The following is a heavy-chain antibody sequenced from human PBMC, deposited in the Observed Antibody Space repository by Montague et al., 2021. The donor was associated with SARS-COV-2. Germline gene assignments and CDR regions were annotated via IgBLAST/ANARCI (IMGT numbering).Heavy chain of an antibody. CDR2: ITHTGNR. V-gene: IGHV4-34*01. Sequence: SETMSLTCAVYGGSSTNYFWTWIRQTPAKGLEWIGEITHTGNRDFNPSLKSRVILSVDKSKSQFSPKLTSVTAADTGVYYCARGTGQQLVFSYVYYGMDIWGQGTTVSVSS. CDR3: ARGTGQQLVFSYVYYGMDI. J-gene: IGHJ6*02. D-gene: IGHD5-24*01. CDR1: GGSSTNYF.